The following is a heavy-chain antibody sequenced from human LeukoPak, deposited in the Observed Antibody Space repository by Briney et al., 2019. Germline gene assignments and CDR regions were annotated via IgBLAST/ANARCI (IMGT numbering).Heavy chain of an antibody. Sequence: GGSLRLSCAASGFTFSSYSMNWVRKAPGKGLEWVSYISGTSSHIYYADSVRGRFTISRDNAKNSLYLQMNSLRAEDTAVYYCATVRSPFSGSYPGYFDYWGQGTQVTVSS. V-gene: IGHV3-21*01. CDR1: GFTFSSYS. D-gene: IGHD1-26*01. J-gene: IGHJ4*02. CDR3: ATVRSPFSGSYPGYFDY. CDR2: ISGTSSHI.